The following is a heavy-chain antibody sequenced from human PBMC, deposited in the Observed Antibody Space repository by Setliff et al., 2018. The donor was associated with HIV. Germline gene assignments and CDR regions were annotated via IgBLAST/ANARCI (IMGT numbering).Heavy chain of an antibody. J-gene: IGHJ4*02. CDR1: GGSLSSTTYY. V-gene: IGHV4-39*07. Sequence: PSETLSLTCTVSGGSLSSTTYYWGWIRQPPGKGLEWIGIIDYSGNTYYNPSLKSRITISVDTSKNQFSPKLSSVTAADTAVYYCERSGPVWFGEPPYYFDSWGLGTLVTVSS. CDR3: ERSGPVWFGEPPYYFDS. D-gene: IGHD3-10*01. CDR2: IDYSGNT.